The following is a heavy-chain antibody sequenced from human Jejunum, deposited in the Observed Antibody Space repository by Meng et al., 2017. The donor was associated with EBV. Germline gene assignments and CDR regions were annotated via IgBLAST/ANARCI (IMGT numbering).Heavy chain of an antibody. J-gene: IGHJ4*02. CDR1: GGSVSSGTYY. Sequence: QVDLKGPGPGLVKPSETLSLTCTVSGGSVSSGTYYWTWIRQPPGKGLEWIGYIYNSGSTNYNPSLKSRVTISLDTSKNQFSLKLSSVTAADTAMYYCARNWNFWGQGTLVTVSS. V-gene: IGHV4-61*01. CDR2: IYNSGST. D-gene: IGHD1-1*01. CDR3: ARNWNF.